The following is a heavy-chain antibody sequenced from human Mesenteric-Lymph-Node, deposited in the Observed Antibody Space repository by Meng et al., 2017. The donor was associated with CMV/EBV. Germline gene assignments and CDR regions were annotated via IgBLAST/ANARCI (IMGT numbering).Heavy chain of an antibody. Sequence: QLTSEGAGLLMPWETLSVTCAVYGWSFSGYYWNWIRKSPEKGLEWIGEINHSGSTTYNPSFTSRIIISVDTSTNQISLNMSSVTAADTAVYYCARGSSYDILTGYFDYWGQGALVTVSS. CDR3: ARGSSYDILTGYFDY. J-gene: IGHJ4*02. V-gene: IGHV4-34*01. D-gene: IGHD3-9*01. CDR2: INHSGST. CDR1: GWSFSGYY.